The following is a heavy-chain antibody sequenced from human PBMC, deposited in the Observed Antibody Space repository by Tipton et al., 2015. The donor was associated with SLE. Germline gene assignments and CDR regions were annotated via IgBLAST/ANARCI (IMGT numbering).Heavy chain of an antibody. V-gene: IGHV4-59*11. CDR2: IYYSGST. D-gene: IGHD3-10*01. CDR1: GGSISSHY. CDR3: ASPYGSGSYHDY. J-gene: IGHJ4*02. Sequence: LRLSCTVSGGSISSHYWSWIRQPPGKGLEWIGYIYYSGSTNYNPSLKSRVTISVDTSKNQFSLKLSSVTAADTAVYYCASPYGSGSYHDYWGQGTLVTVSS.